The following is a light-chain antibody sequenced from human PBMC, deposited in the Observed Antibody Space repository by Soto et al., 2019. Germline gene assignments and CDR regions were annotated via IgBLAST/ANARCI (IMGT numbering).Light chain of an antibody. CDR1: RSLSSGY. CDR2: HAS. Sequence: ILFLQSPDTLSLSPGERATLSCRARRSLSSGYLAWYQQKPGHAPRLLLYHASRRATGTPDRFSVSGSGTDFTLTISSLEPGDFAVYYCQQCGGSPRSFGQVTKLDIK. J-gene: IGKJ1*01. CDR3: QQCGGSPRS. V-gene: IGKV3-20*01.